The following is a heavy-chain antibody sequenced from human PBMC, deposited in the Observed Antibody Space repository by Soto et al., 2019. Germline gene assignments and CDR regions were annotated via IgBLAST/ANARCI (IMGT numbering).Heavy chain of an antibody. CDR1: GFTITSSA. CDR2: IVVGSGNT. J-gene: IGHJ3*02. V-gene: IGHV1-58*01. D-gene: IGHD3-22*01. CDR3: AADLLDSSGYYFLGAFDI. Sequence: SVKVSCKASGFTITSSAVQWVRQARGQRLEWIGWIVVGSGNTNYAQKFQERVTITRDMSTSTAYMELSSLRSEDTAVYYCAADLLDSSGYYFLGAFDIWGQGTMVTVSS.